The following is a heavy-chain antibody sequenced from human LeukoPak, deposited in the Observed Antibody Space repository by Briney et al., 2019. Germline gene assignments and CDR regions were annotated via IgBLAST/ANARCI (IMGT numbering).Heavy chain of an antibody. CDR3: AKAKSYYSNYDY. CDR1: GFTFSNYG. Sequence: GGSLRLSCAASGFTFSNYGMSWVRQAPGKGLEWVSVVSGSGANTYYADSLKGRFTISRDNSKNTLYLQMNSLRAEDTAVYYCAKAKSYYSNYDYWGQGALVTVSS. V-gene: IGHV3-23*01. J-gene: IGHJ4*02. D-gene: IGHD4-11*01. CDR2: VSGSGANT.